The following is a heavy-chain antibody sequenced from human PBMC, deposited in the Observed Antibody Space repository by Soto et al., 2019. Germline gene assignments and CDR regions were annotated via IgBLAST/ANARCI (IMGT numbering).Heavy chain of an antibody. Sequence: QVQLVQSGAEVKKPGASVKVSCKASGYTFTSYAMHWVRKAPGKRLEWMGWINAGNGNTKYSQKFRGRVTITRDTSASTAYMELISLRSEDTAVYYCARGGILYWDCDLWGRGALVSVSS. CDR1: GYTFTSYA. CDR2: INAGNGNT. D-gene: IGHD3-16*01. CDR3: ARGGILYWDCDL. V-gene: IGHV1-3*01. J-gene: IGHJ2*01.